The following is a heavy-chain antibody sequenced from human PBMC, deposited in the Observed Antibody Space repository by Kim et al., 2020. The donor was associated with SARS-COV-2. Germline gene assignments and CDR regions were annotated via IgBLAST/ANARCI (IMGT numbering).Heavy chain of an antibody. J-gene: IGHJ4*02. CDR3: AKHGGYCSGGSCYLYYFDY. D-gene: IGHD2-15*01. Sequence: GRFTISRDNSKNTLYLQMNSLRAEDTAVYYCAKHGGYCSGGSCYLYYFDYWGQGTLVTVSS. V-gene: IGHV3-23*02.